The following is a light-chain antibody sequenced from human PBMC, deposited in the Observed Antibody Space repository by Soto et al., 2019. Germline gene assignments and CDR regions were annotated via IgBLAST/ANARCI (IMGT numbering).Light chain of an antibody. CDR3: SSYAGSSNV. CDR1: SNDVGGYNY. V-gene: IGLV2-8*01. CDR2: EVN. Sequence: QSALTQPPSASGSPGQSVAISCTGTSNDVGGYNYVSWYQQHPGKAPKLMIYEVNKRPSGVPDRFSGSKSGNTASLTASGLQAEDEADYYCSSYAGSSNVFGTGTQLTVL. J-gene: IGLJ1*01.